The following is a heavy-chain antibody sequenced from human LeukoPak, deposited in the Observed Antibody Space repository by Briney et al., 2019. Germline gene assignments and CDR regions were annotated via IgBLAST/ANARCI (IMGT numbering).Heavy chain of an antibody. J-gene: IGHJ4*02. V-gene: IGHV3-30*01. CDR3: ARVLEWELPYFDY. D-gene: IGHD1-26*01. CDR2: ISYDGSNK. CDR1: GFTLSSNY. Sequence: PGGALRLSWGASGFTLSSNYNSRVRQAPGKGAGGGGVISYDGSNKYYADSVKGRFTISRDNSKNTLYLQMNSLRAEDTAVYYCARVLEWELPYFDYWGQGTLVTVSS.